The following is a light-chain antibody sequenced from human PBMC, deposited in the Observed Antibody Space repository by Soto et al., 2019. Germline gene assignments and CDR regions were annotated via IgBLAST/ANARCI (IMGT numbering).Light chain of an antibody. V-gene: IGLV3-21*04. CDR1: NIGTQG. CDR2: YDN. CDR3: QVWDRSSDHVV. J-gene: IGLJ2*01. Sequence: SYVLTQPPSVSVAPGSTARITCGGDNIGTQGVHWYQQKPGQAPVLVIYYDNERPSGIPERSSGSNSGNTATLSISRVEVEDEADYYCQVWDRSSDHVVFGGGTKLTVL.